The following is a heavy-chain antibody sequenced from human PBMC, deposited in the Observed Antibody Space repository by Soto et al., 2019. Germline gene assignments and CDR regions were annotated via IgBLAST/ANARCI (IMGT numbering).Heavy chain of an antibody. J-gene: IGHJ6*02. CDR3: ATGRGVNFYYGMDV. CDR1: GFTFSKYT. Sequence: GGSLRLSCAASGFTFSKYTMHWVRQAPGKGLEWVSAISGSGGSTHYADSVKGRFTISRDNSKNTLYLQMNSLRAEDTAVYYCATGRGVNFYYGMDVWGQGTTVTVSS. D-gene: IGHD3-10*01. V-gene: IGHV3-23*01. CDR2: ISGSGGST.